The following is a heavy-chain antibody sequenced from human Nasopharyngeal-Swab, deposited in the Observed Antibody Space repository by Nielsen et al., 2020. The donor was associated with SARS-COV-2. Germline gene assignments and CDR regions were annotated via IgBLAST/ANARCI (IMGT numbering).Heavy chain of an antibody. D-gene: IGHD1-26*01. CDR1: GFSFSVSS. J-gene: IGHJ3*01. V-gene: IGHV3-73*01. CDR3: ARVNPISGSYYDAIDF. CDR2: IRSKVNSYAT. Sequence: GGSLRLSCAASGFSFSVSSLNWVRQASGKGLEWVGRIRSKVNSYATTYGVSVKGRFTISRDDSKNTAYLQMNSLKTEDTAVYYCARVNPISGSYYDAIDFGGQGTMVTVSS.